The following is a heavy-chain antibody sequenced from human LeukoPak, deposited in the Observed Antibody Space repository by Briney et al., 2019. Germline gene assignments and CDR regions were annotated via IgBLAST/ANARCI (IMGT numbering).Heavy chain of an antibody. CDR1: GGSISSSSYY. D-gene: IGHD5-18*01. CDR3: ARDSTWIQLWFGGRYFDY. V-gene: IGHV4-39*07. J-gene: IGHJ4*02. Sequence: SETLSLTCTVSGGSISSSSYYWGWIRQPPGKGLEWIGSIYYSGSTYYNPSLKSRVTISVDTSKNQFSLKLSSVTAADTAVYYCARDSTWIQLWFGGRYFDYWGQGTLVTVSS. CDR2: IYYSGST.